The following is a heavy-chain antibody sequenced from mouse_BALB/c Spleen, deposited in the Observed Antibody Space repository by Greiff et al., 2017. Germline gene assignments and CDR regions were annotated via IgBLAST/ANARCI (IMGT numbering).Heavy chain of an antibody. J-gene: IGHJ2*01. V-gene: IGHV5-9-3*01. CDR3: ARKTLYYFDY. CDR2: ISSGGSYT. Sequence: EVQLVESGGGLVKPGGSLKLSCAASGFTFSSYAMSWVRQTPEKRLEWVATISSGGSYTYYPDSVKGRFTISRDNAKNTLYLQMSSLRSEDTAMYYCARKTLYYFDYWGQGTTLTVSS. CDR1: GFTFSSYA.